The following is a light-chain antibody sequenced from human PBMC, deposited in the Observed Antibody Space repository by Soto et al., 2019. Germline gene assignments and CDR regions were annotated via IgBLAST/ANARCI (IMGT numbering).Light chain of an antibody. CDR1: ENINRY. CDR2: AAS. V-gene: IGKV1-5*03. CDR3: QQFNNWPRT. Sequence: DIQMTQSPSTLSASIGDRATITCRASENINRYLAWYQQKPGKAPKLLIYAASSLECGVPSRFSGSGSGTEFTLTIRSLQSDDFAVYYCQQFNNWPRTFGQGTKVDIK. J-gene: IGKJ1*01.